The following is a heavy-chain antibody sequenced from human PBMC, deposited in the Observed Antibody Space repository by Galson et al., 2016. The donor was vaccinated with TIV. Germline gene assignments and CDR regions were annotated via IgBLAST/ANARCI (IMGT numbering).Heavy chain of an antibody. V-gene: IGHV6-1*01. J-gene: IGHJ6*02. D-gene: IGHD1/OR15-1a*01. Sequence: RGLEWLGRTYYRSKWYNDYALSVKSRITINPDTSKNQFSLQLNSMTPEDTAVYYCARDRTLPGYYYNGMDVWGQGTTVTVSS. CDR2: TYYRSKWYN. CDR3: ARDRTLPGYYYNGMDV.